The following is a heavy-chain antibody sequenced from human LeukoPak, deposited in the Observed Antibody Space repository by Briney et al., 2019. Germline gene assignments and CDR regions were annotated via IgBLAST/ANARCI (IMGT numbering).Heavy chain of an antibody. D-gene: IGHD3-10*01. CDR2: INSRSSTI. CDR1: RFTFSNYG. CDR3: ARNFQVTYYYYGMDV. V-gene: IGHV3-48*01. Sequence: PGGSLRLSCAASRFTFSNYGVNWVRQAPGKGLEWVSYINSRSSTIYYADSVRGRFTISRDNAKNSLYLQMNSLRAEDTAVYYCARNFQVTYYYYGMDVWGQGTTVTVSS. J-gene: IGHJ6*02.